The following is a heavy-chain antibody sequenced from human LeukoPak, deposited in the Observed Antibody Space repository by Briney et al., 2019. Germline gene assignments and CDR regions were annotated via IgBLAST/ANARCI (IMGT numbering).Heavy chain of an antibody. CDR3: ARVFRRDGYFDH. CDR2: INHSGST. Sequence: SETLSLTCAVYGGSFSSYYWSWIRQPPGRGLEWIGEINHSGSTNYNPSLKSRITISVDTTKNQFSLRLDSVTAADTAVYYCARVFRRDGYFDHWGQGTLVTVSS. D-gene: IGHD5-24*01. V-gene: IGHV4-34*01. J-gene: IGHJ4*02. CDR1: GGSFSSYY.